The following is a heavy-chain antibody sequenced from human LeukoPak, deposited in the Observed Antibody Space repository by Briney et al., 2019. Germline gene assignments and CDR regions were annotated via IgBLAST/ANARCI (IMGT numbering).Heavy chain of an antibody. CDR3: ARTMVGGAIFFGY. CDR1: GYTFTSYD. J-gene: IGHJ4*02. V-gene: IGHV1-8*01. Sequence: ASVKVSCKASGYTFTSYDIFRVRQATGQGLEWMGWMNPNSGNTGYAQKFQGRVTMTRNNSISTAYMELSSLRSEDTAVYYCARTMVGGAIFFGYWGQGTLVTVSS. D-gene: IGHD3-10*01. CDR2: MNPNSGNT.